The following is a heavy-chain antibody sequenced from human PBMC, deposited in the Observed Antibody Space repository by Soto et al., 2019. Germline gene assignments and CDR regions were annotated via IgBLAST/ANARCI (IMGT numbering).Heavy chain of an antibody. D-gene: IGHD2-2*02. CDR1: GGSISGGVGGLYY. Sequence: PSETLSLTCTVSGGSISGGVGGLYYWSWIRQPPGKGLECIGYIYDSGSTYYNPSLKSRVTISVDTSKNQFSLRLSSVTAADTAVYYCAREVIPQNTDWYFDLWGRGTLVTVSS. CDR3: AREVIPQNTDWYFDL. J-gene: IGHJ2*01. CDR2: IYDSGST. V-gene: IGHV4-30-4*01.